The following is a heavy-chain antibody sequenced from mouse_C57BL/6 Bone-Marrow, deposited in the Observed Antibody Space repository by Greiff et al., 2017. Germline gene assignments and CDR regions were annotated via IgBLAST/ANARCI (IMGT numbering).Heavy chain of an antibody. D-gene: IGHD1-1*01. Sequence: VHLVESGAELVRPGASVTLSCKASGYTFTDYEMHWVKQTPVHGLEWIGAIDPETGGTAYNQKFKGKAILTADKSSSTAYMELRSLTSEDSAVYYCTRSPYYGGFAYWGQGTLVTVSA. CDR3: TRSPYYGGFAY. J-gene: IGHJ3*01. CDR1: GYTFTDYE. CDR2: IDPETGGT. V-gene: IGHV1-15*01.